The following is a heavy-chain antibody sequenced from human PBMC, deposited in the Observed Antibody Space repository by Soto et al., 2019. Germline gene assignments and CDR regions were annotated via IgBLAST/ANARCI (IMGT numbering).Heavy chain of an antibody. V-gene: IGHV4-31*03. D-gene: IGHD5-18*01. CDR2: IYYSGST. J-gene: IGHJ4*02. CDR3: ARYYTAMAPGTFDY. CDR1: GGSVSSCGYY. Sequence: QVQLQESGPGLVKPSQTLSLTCTVSGGSVSSCGYYWSWIRQHQGTGLEWIGYIYYSGSTYYNPSLKSRVTISVDTSKNQFSLKLSSVTAADTAVYYCARYYTAMAPGTFDYWGQGTLVTVSS.